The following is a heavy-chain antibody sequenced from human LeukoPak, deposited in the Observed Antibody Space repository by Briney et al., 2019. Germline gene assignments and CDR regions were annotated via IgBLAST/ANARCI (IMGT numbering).Heavy chain of an antibody. CDR3: AREGITMVRGVIIDYYYYMDV. V-gene: IGHV1-18*01. CDR1: GYTFTSYG. Sequence: ASVKVSCKASGYTFTSYGISWVRQAPGQGLEWMGWISAYNGNTNYAQKLQGRVTMTTDTSTSTAYMELRSLRSDDTAVYYCAREGITMVRGVIIDYYYYMDVWGKGTTVTVSS. D-gene: IGHD3-10*01. J-gene: IGHJ6*03. CDR2: ISAYNGNT.